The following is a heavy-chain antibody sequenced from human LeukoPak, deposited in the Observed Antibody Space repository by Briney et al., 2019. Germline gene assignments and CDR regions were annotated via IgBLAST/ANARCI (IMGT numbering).Heavy chain of an antibody. Sequence: PGGSLRLSCAASGFTFSSYAMSWVRQAPGKGLEWVAVISYDGSNKYYADSVKGRFTISRDNSKNTLYLQMNSLRAEDTAVYYCARAWIKDIVVVPAAMDWFDPWGQGTLVTVSS. D-gene: IGHD2-2*01. CDR1: GFTFSSYA. CDR3: ARAWIKDIVVVPAAMDWFDP. CDR2: ISYDGSNK. J-gene: IGHJ5*02. V-gene: IGHV3-30-3*01.